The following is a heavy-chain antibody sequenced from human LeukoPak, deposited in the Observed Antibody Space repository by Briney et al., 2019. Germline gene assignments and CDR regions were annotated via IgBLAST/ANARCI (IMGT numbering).Heavy chain of an antibody. D-gene: IGHD5-18*01. CDR2: ISGSGDTI. J-gene: IGHJ4*02. CDR1: GFTSSSYE. Sequence: GGSLRLSCVVSGFTSSSYEMNWVRQAPGKGLEWVSYISGSGDTIYDADSVKGRFTISRDNAKNSLYLQMSSLRVEDTAVYYCARGRRGYSEEYWGQGTLVTVSS. V-gene: IGHV3-48*03. CDR3: ARGRRGYSEEY.